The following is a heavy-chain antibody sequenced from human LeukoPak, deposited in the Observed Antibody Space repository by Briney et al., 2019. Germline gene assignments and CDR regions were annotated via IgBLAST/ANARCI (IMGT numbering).Heavy chain of an antibody. V-gene: IGHV3-23*01. Sequence: GGSLRLSCAASGFTFSSYAMTWVRQAPGKGLEGVSAISGSGDSIYYADSVKGRFTISGDKSKNMLYLQKNTLRAEDTAVFYCAKIVTWSPTSGWYGHDIDYWGQGTLVTVSS. D-gene: IGHD6-19*01. CDR2: ISGSGDSI. J-gene: IGHJ4*02. CDR3: AKIVTWSPTSGWYGHDIDY. CDR1: GFTFSSYA.